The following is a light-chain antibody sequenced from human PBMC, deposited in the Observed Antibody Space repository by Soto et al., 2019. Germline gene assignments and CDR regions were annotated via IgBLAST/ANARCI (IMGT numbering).Light chain of an antibody. Sequence: EIVLTQSPGTLSLSPGERATLSCRASQSVSSSYLAWYQQKPGQAPRLLIYGASSRATGIPDRFSGSGSGTDFTLTISGLEPEDFAVNYCHQYGSSPRTFGPGTKLDIK. CDR1: QSVSSSY. CDR2: GAS. V-gene: IGKV3-20*01. J-gene: IGKJ3*01. CDR3: HQYGSSPRT.